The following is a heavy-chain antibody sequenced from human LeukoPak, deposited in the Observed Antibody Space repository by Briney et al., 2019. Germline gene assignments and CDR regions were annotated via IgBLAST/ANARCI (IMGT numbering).Heavy chain of an antibody. D-gene: IGHD3-22*01. V-gene: IGHV1-18*01. Sequence: GASVKVSCKASGYTFTSYGISWVRQAHGQGLEWMGWISAYNGNTNYAQKLQGRVTMTTDTSTSTAYMELRSLRSDDTAVYYCARDLETTMIFRFGRFDPWGQGTLVTVSS. CDR3: ARDLETTMIFRFGRFDP. CDR2: ISAYNGNT. CDR1: GYTFTSYG. J-gene: IGHJ5*02.